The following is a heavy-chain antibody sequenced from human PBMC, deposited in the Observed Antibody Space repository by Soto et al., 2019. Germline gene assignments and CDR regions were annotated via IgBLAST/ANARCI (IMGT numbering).Heavy chain of an antibody. J-gene: IGHJ4*02. CDR2: IYYSGST. CDR1: GGSISSGDYY. D-gene: IGHD2-8*01. V-gene: IGHV4-30-4*01. Sequence: SETLSLTCTVSGGSISSGDYYWSWIRQPPGKGLEWIGYIYYSGSTYYNPSLKSRVTISVDTSKNQFSLKLSSVTVADTAVYYCARRCKQYYFDYWGQGTLVTVSS. CDR3: ARRCKQYYFDY.